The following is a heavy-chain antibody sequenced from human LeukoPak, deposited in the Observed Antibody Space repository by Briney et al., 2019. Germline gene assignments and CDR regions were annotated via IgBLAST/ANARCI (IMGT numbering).Heavy chain of an antibody. V-gene: IGHV4-4*07. CDR3: ARDLGVQYYVQGGWFDP. D-gene: IGHD1-26*01. CDR1: GGSIGTYY. Sequence: SETLSLTCTVSGGSIGTYYWSWIRQPAGKGLEWIGRIYTSGSTNYNPSLKSRVTMSVDTSKNQFSLKLSSVTAADTAVYYCARDLGVQYYVQGGWFDPWGQGTLVTVSS. J-gene: IGHJ5*02. CDR2: IYTSGST.